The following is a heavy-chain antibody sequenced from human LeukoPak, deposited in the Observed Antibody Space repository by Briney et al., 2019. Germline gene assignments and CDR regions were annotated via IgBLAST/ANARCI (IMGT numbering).Heavy chain of an antibody. CDR3: ARSYLYDFWSGYHLSHFDY. CDR1: GFTFSSYS. Sequence: GGSLRLSCAASGFTFSSYSMNWVRQAPGKGLEWVSSISSSSSYIYYADSVKGRFTISRDNAKNSLYLQMNSLRAEDTAVYYCARSYLYDFWSGYHLSHFDYWGQGTLVTVSS. D-gene: IGHD3-3*01. J-gene: IGHJ4*02. V-gene: IGHV3-21*01. CDR2: ISSSSSYI.